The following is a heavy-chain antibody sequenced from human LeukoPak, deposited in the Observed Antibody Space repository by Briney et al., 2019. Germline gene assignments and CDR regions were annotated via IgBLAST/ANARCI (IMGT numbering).Heavy chain of an antibody. CDR1: GGTFSSYA. D-gene: IGHD2-2*02. CDR3: ARPYCSSTSCYRLVSDY. J-gene: IGHJ4*02. Sequence: GASVKVSCKASGGTFSSYAISWVRQAPGQGLEWMGRIIPIFGTANYAQKFQGRVTITTDESTSTAYMELSSLRSEDTAVYYCARPYCSSTSCYRLVSDYWGQGTLVTVSS. CDR2: IIPIFGTA. V-gene: IGHV1-69*05.